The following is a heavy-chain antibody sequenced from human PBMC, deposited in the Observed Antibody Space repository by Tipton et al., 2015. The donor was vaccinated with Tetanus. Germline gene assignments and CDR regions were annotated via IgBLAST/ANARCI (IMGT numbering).Heavy chain of an antibody. V-gene: IGHV3-21*01. Sequence: SLRLSCEVSGFIFSNYNMNWVRQAPXKGLEWVASISSTXTYIXXADSLKGRFTISRDNAKNSLYLQMNSLRADDTAVYYCASGSALDYWGQGTLVTVSS. D-gene: IGHD6-25*01. CDR3: ASGSALDY. CDR1: GFIFSNYN. CDR2: ISSTXTYI. J-gene: IGHJ4*02.